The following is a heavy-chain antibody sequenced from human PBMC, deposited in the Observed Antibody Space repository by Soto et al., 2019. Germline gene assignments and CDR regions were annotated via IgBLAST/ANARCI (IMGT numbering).Heavy chain of an antibody. CDR2: IDYSGST. CDR1: GGSITNTDYY. J-gene: IGHJ3*02. CDR3: ARRGLILMPI. D-gene: IGHD2-8*01. V-gene: IGHV4-30-4*01. Sequence: SETLSLTCSVSGGSITNTDYYWNWIRQSPGKGLEWIGSIDYSGSTYYNPSLKSRVIISADTSKNLFSLKLRSVTAADTAIYYCARRGLILMPIWCQGTVVTVSS.